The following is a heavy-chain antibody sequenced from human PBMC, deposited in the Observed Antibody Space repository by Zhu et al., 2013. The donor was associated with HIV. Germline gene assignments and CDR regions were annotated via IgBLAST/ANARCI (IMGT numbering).Heavy chain of an antibody. CDR3: AREGIADNWFDP. D-gene: IGHD6-13*01. CDR1: GFTFIAYY. CDR2: INPNNGGT. J-gene: IGHJ5*02. V-gene: IGHV1-2*02. Sequence: QVQLVQSGAEVKKPGASVKVSCKTSGFTFIAYYIHWVRQAPGQGLEWMGWINPNNGGTNYAQKFQGRVTMTRDTSTNTAYMELSRLRSDDTAVFFCAREGIADNWFDPWGQGTLVTVSS.